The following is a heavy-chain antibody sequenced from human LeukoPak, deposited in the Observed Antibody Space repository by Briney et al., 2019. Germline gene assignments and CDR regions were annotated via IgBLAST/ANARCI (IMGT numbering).Heavy chain of an antibody. D-gene: IGHD6-19*01. CDR2: ISGSSNYI. J-gene: IGHJ4*02. Sequence: GGSLRLSCAASGFTFSDHSMNWVRQAPGKGLEWVSYISGSSNYIYYADSVKGRFTISRGNAKNSVYLQMNSLRAEDTAVYYCARGPSGWYLDYWGQGTLVTVSS. CDR3: ARGPSGWYLDY. V-gene: IGHV3-21*01. CDR1: GFTFSDHS.